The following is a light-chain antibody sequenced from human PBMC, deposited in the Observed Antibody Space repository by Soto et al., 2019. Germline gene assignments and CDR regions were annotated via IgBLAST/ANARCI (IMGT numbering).Light chain of an antibody. V-gene: IGKV1-17*03. Sequence: DIQMTQSPSAMSASVGDRFTITCLASQGVRTYLALFQQKPVKVPKRLIFSASSLQSGVPSRFSGNGSATEFTLTISSLQPEDFATYYCLQSYKYPWTFGQGTKVDIK. J-gene: IGKJ1*01. CDR3: LQSYKYPWT. CDR2: SAS. CDR1: QGVRTY.